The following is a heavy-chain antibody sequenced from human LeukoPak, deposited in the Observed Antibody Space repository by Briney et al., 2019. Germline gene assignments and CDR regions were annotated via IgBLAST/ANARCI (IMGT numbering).Heavy chain of an antibody. CDR2: ISYDGSNK. D-gene: IGHD5-18*01. CDR3: ARDRHTGYSYEFDY. CDR1: GFTFSSYA. Sequence: PGGSLRLSCAASGFTFSSYAMHWVRQAPGKGLVWVAVISYDGSNKYYADSVKGRFTISRDNSKNTLYLQMNSLRAEDTAVYYCARDRHTGYSYEFDYWGQGTLVTVSS. V-gene: IGHV3-30-3*01. J-gene: IGHJ4*02.